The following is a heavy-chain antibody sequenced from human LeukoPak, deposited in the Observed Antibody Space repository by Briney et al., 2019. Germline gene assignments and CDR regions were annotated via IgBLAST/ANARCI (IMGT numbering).Heavy chain of an antibody. CDR3: ARGSRELYYFDY. V-gene: IGHV4-61*01. CDR2: IYYSGST. J-gene: IGHJ4*02. D-gene: IGHD1-7*01. Sequence: PSETLSLTCTVSGGSVSSGSYYWSWIRQPPGKGLEWVGFIYYSGSTKYNPSLKSRVTISVDASKTQFSLKLNSVTAADTAVYYCARGSRELYYFDYWGQGTLVTVSS. CDR1: GGSVSSGSYY.